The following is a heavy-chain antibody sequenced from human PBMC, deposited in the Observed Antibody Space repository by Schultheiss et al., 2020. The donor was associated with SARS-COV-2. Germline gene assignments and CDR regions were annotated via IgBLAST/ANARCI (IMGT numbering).Heavy chain of an antibody. CDR1: GFTFSSYA. J-gene: IGHJ4*02. V-gene: IGHV3-23*01. CDR2: ISGSGGST. CDR3: AIPVAATGFDY. Sequence: GGSLRLSCAASGFTFSSYAMSWVRQAPGKGLEWVSAISGSGGSTYYADSVKGRFTISRDNSKNTLYLQMNSLRAEETAVYYCAIPVAATGFDYWGQGTLVTVSS. D-gene: IGHD2-15*01.